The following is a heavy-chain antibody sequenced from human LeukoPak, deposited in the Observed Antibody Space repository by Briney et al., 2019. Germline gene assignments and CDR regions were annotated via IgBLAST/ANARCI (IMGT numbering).Heavy chain of an antibody. CDR2: ISRNGGST. D-gene: IGHD5/OR15-5a*01. Sequence: GGSLRLSCAASGFTFSDYAMHWVRQAPGKGLEYVSAISRNGGSTYYANSVKGRFTISRDNSKNTLYLQMGSLRVEDTAVYYCARSKMGLRSFDYWGQGTLVAVSS. J-gene: IGHJ4*02. V-gene: IGHV3-64*01. CDR1: GFTFSDYA. CDR3: ARSKMGLRSFDY.